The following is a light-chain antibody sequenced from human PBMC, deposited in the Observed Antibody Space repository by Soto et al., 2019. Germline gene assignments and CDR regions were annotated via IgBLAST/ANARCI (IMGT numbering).Light chain of an antibody. Sequence: EIVMTQSPATLSVSPGERATLSCRASQSVSSNLAWYQQKPGQAPRLLIHGASTRATGVPARFSGSGSGTEFTLTISSLQSEDFAVYYCHQYHDWPTWTFGQGTKVDIK. CDR1: QSVSSN. CDR2: GAS. V-gene: IGKV3-15*01. CDR3: HQYHDWPTWT. J-gene: IGKJ1*01.